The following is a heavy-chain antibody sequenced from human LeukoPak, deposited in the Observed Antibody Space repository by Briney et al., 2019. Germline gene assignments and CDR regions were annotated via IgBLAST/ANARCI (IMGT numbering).Heavy chain of an antibody. CDR3: ARDLDWISPRVFGY. Sequence: SVKVSCKASGGTFRSYVISWVRQAPGQGLEWMGGIIPLFETTNYAQKFQGRLTITADKSTNTSYMDLSSLRSEDTAVYYCARDLDWISPRVFGYWGQGTVVTVSS. V-gene: IGHV1-69*06. J-gene: IGHJ4*02. D-gene: IGHD1-1*01. CDR1: GGTFRSYV. CDR2: IIPLFETT.